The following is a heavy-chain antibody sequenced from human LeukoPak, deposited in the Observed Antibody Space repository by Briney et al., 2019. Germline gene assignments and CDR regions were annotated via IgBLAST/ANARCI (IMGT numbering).Heavy chain of an antibody. D-gene: IGHD5-18*01. J-gene: IGHJ4*02. CDR3: ARDGYSFGHDFDY. V-gene: IGHV3-74*01. CDR2: IKGDGSST. CDR1: GFTFSSYW. Sequence: PGGSLRLSCAASGFTFSSYWMDWVRHTPGKGLVWVSRIKGDGSSTSYADSVKGRFPISRDNAKNTLYLQMNSLRAEDTAVYYCARDGYSFGHDFDYWGQGTLVTVSS.